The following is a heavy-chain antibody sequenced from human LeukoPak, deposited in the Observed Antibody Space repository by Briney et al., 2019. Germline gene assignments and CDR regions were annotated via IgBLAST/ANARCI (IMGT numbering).Heavy chain of an antibody. V-gene: IGHV1-69*04. CDR3: ARDGDYYDSSGYYPLYYYYGMGV. CDR1: GGTFSSYA. Sequence: ASVKVSCKASGGTFSSYAISWVRQAPGQGLEWMGRIIPILGIANYAQKFQGRVTITADKSTSTAYMELSSLRSEDTAVYYCARDGDYYDSSGYYPLYYYYGMGVWGQGTTVTVSS. CDR2: IIPILGIA. D-gene: IGHD3-22*01. J-gene: IGHJ6*02.